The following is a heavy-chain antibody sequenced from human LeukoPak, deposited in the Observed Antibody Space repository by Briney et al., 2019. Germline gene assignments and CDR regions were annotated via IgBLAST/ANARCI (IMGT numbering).Heavy chain of an antibody. CDR1: GYTFTSYG. CDR3: ARDGAAYYDFWSGLNGYYMDV. V-gene: IGHV1-69*13. Sequence: ASVKVSCKASGYTFTSYGISWVRQAPGQGLEWMGGIIPIFGTANYAQKFQGRVTITADESTSTAYMELSSLRSEDTAVYYCARDGAAYYDFWSGLNGYYMDVWGKGTTVTVSS. CDR2: IIPIFGTA. D-gene: IGHD3-3*01. J-gene: IGHJ6*03.